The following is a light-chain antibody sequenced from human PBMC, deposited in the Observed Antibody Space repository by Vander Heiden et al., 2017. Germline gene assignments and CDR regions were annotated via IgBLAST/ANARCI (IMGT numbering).Light chain of an antibody. CDR3: SAYTSSSTYV. J-gene: IGLJ1*01. CDR1: SSDGGGYNY. CDR2: DVS. V-gene: IGLV2-14*01. Sequence: QSVLTQPAPLSGTPGQSLTISCTGPSSDGGGYNYVSWSQQQPGKAPKLMIDDVSKRPSGVSNRFSGSKAGNTASLTISGREAEDEADYYCSAYTSSSTYVFGTGTKVTVL.